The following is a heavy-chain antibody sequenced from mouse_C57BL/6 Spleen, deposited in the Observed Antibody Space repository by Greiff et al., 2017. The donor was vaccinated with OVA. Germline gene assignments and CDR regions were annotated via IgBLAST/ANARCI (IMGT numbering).Heavy chain of an antibody. J-gene: IGHJ4*01. CDR1: GFNIKDDY. CDR2: IDPENGDT. Sequence: VQLQQSGAELVRPGASVKLSCTASGFNIKDDYMHWVKQRPEQGLEWIGWIDPENGDTEYASKFQGKATITADTSSNTAYLQLSSLTSEDTAVYDCTTRLRRDYYAMDYWGQGTSGTVSS. V-gene: IGHV14-4*01. D-gene: IGHD2-4*01. CDR3: TTRLRRDYYAMDY.